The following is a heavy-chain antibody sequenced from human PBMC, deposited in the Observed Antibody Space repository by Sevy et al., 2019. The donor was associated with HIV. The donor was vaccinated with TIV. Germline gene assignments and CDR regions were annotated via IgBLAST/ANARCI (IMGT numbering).Heavy chain of an antibody. CDR1: GFDFSIYS. Sequence: GGSLRLSCAASGFDFSIYSMSWVRQAPGKGLEWVSTLSFGCGKINYADSVKGRFTISRDNSKSSVYLQMNNMRVEDTAVYYCAREGCTKPCDYGGQGTLVSVFS. J-gene: IGHJ4*02. CDR3: AREGCTKPCDY. D-gene: IGHD2-8*01. CDR2: LSFGCGKI. V-gene: IGHV3-23*01.